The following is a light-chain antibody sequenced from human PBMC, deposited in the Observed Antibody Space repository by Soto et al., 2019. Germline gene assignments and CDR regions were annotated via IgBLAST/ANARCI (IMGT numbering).Light chain of an antibody. V-gene: IGLV6-57*04. J-gene: IGLJ2*01. CDR2: EDN. CDR1: SGSIASNY. CDR3: QSYDSSIVV. Sequence: NFMLTQPHSVSESPGKTVTIFCTRSSGSIASNYVQWYQQRPGSAPTTVIYEDNQRPSGVPYRFSGSIDSSSNSASLTISGLKTEDEADYYCQSYDSSIVVFGGGTKLTVL.